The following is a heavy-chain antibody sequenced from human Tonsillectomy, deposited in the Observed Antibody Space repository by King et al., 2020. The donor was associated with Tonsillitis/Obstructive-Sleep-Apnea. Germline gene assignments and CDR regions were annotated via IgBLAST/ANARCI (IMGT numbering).Heavy chain of an antibody. Sequence: VQLQQWGAGLLKPSETLSLTCAVYGGSFSGYYWSWIRQPPGKGLEWIGEINHSGSTNYNPSLKSRVTISVDTSKKQVSLKLSSVTAADTAVYYCARKVGARYYFDYWGQGTQVTVSP. CDR3: ARKVGARYYFDY. D-gene: IGHD1-26*01. CDR2: INHSGST. CDR1: GGSFSGYY. V-gene: IGHV4-34*01. J-gene: IGHJ4*02.